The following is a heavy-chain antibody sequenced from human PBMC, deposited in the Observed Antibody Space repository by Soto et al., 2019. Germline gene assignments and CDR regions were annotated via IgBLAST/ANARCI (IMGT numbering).Heavy chain of an antibody. V-gene: IGHV3-53*01. J-gene: IGHJ4*02. CDR3: AKEDIAYSSGWPFDY. D-gene: IGHD6-19*01. CDR2: IYSGGST. CDR1: GCTVSSNY. Sequence: GVSLRLSCAASGCTVSSNYMSWVRQAPGKGLEWVSVIYSGGSTYYADSVKGRFTVSRDNSKNTLYLQMNSLRAEDTAVYYCAKEDIAYSSGWPFDYWGRGTLVTVSS.